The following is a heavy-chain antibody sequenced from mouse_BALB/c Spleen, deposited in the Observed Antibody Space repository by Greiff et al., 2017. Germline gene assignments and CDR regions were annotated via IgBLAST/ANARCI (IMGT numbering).Heavy chain of an antibody. J-gene: IGHJ4*01. CDR1: GFTFSSYA. CDR3: ARLITTRDYAMDY. Sequence: EVKVVESGGGLVKPGGSLKLSCAASGFTFSSYAMSWVRQTPEKRLEWVATISSGGSYTYYPDSVKGRFTISRDNAKNTLYLQMSSLRSEDTAMYYCARLITTRDYAMDYWGQGTSVTVSS. CDR2: ISSGGSYT. V-gene: IGHV5-9-3*01. D-gene: IGHD2-4*01.